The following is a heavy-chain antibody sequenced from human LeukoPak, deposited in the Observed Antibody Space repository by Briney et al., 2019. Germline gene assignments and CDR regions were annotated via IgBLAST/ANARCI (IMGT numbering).Heavy chain of an antibody. V-gene: IGHV3-7*02. J-gene: IGHJ4*02. D-gene: IGHD1-1*01. CDR3: ARHGLSTNDV. CDR2: IKEDGSEK. CDR1: GFTFSSSW. Sequence: GGSLRLSCAASGFTFSSSWMKWVRQAPGKGLESVAVIKEDGSEKHYVDSVKGRFAISRDNAKNSLYLQMNSLRAEDTAVYYCARHGLSTNDVWGQGTLVTVSS.